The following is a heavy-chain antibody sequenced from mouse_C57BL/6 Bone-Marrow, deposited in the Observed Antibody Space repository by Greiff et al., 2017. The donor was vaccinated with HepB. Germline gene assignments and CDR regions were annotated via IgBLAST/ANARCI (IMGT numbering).Heavy chain of an antibody. CDR3: ARDPLYVDY. Sequence: VQLKESGGGLVKPGGSLKLSCAASGFTFSSYAMSWVRQTPEKRLEWVATISDGGSYTYYPDNVKGRFTISRDNAKNNLYLQRSHLKSEDTAMYYCARDPLYVDYWGQGTTLTVSS. D-gene: IGHD2-3*01. CDR1: GFTFSSYA. J-gene: IGHJ2*01. V-gene: IGHV5-4*01. CDR2: ISDGGSYT.